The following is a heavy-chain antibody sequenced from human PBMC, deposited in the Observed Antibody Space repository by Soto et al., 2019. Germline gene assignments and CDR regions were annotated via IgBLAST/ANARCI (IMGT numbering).Heavy chain of an antibody. D-gene: IGHD6-19*01. Sequence: EVQLVESGGGMVQPGGSLRVSCAASGFTLSSYSMHWVRQAPGKGLEWVSYISGSGGTIYYADSVKGRFTISRDNAKNSLSVQMNRLRGEDTAVYFCAREAGLRSSGWSYDFDCWGQGTRVTVSS. CDR1: GFTLSSYS. CDR2: ISGSGGTI. V-gene: IGHV3-48*01. CDR3: AREAGLRSSGWSYDFDC. J-gene: IGHJ4*02.